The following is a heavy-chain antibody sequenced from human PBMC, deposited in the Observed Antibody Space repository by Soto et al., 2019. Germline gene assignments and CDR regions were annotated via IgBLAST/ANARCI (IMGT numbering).Heavy chain of an antibody. Sequence: QVQLVQSGAEVKKPGSSVKVSCKASGGTFSTYPISWVRQAPGQGLGWIGGIIPIFGTANYAQRFQGRVTITADESTSKDYVELSSLRSEDTAVYYCARGAGQSGSTGHYWGQGALVTVSS. J-gene: IGHJ4*02. CDR3: ARGAGQSGSTGHY. D-gene: IGHD4-17*01. CDR2: IIPIFGTA. CDR1: GGTFSTYP. V-gene: IGHV1-69*01.